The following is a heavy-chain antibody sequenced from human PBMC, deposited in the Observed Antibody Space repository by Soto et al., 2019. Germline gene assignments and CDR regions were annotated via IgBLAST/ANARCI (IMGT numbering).Heavy chain of an antibody. D-gene: IGHD3-22*01. CDR1: GFTFSSYA. Sequence: GGSLRLSCAASGFTFSSYAMHWVRQAPGKGLEWVAVISYDGSNKYYADSVKGRFTISRDNSKNTLYLQMNSLRAEDTAVYYCARSHAWIPYYDSFDAFDIWGQGTMVTVSS. CDR2: ISYDGSNK. CDR3: ARSHAWIPYYDSFDAFDI. J-gene: IGHJ3*02. V-gene: IGHV3-30-3*01.